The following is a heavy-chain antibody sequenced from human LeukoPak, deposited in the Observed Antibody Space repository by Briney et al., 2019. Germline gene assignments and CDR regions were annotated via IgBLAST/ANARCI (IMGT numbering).Heavy chain of an antibody. D-gene: IGHD3-22*01. CDR1: GGSFSGYY. CDR3: ARDSSARLPYNWFDP. CDR2: IYHSGST. V-gene: IGHV4-34*01. Sequence: PSETLSLTCAVYGGSFSGYYWSWIRQPPGKGLEWIGSIYHSGSTYYNPSLKSRVTISVDASKNQFSLKLSSVTAADTAVYYCARDSSARLPYNWFDPWGQGTLVTVSS. J-gene: IGHJ5*02.